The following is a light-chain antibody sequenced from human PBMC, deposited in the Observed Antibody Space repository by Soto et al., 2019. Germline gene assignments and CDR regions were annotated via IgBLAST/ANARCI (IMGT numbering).Light chain of an antibody. CDR2: DVT. CDR3: SSYASSSTVV. Sequence: QSALTQPASVSGSPGQSITISCTGTSSDVGGYNYVSWYQQHPNKAPKLMIYDVTNRPSGVSNRFSGSKSGNTASLTICGLQAEDEAHYYCSSYASSSTVVFGGGTKLTVL. V-gene: IGLV2-14*01. CDR1: SSDVGGYNY. J-gene: IGLJ2*01.